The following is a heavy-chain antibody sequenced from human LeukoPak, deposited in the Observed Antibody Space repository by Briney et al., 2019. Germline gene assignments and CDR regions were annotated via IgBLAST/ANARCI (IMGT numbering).Heavy chain of an antibody. CDR1: GFTFSNYA. V-gene: IGHV3-23*01. CDR3: AGRGSGSYFDY. CDR2: ISSSGVST. Sequence: GGSLRLSCAASGFTFSNYAMNWVRQPPGKGLEWVSAISSSGVSTYYADSVKGRFTISRDNSKNTLYLQMNSLRAEDTAVYYCAGRGSGSYFDYWGQGTLVTVSS. J-gene: IGHJ4*02. D-gene: IGHD3-10*01.